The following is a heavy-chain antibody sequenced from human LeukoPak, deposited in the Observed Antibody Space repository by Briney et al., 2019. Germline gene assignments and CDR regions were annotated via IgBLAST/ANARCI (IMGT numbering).Heavy chain of an antibody. CDR1: GFTFSGSD. J-gene: IGHJ4*02. CDR2: ITPSATYI. V-gene: IGHV3-21*01. CDR3: ARNLNSPIAVAGSDY. D-gene: IGHD6-19*01. Sequence: PGGSLRLSCAASGFTFSGSDMEWVRQAPGKGLEWVSSITPSATYIYYADSVRGRFTFSRDDAKNSRYLQMSSLTAEDTALYYCARNLNSPIAVAGSDYWGQGTLVTVSS.